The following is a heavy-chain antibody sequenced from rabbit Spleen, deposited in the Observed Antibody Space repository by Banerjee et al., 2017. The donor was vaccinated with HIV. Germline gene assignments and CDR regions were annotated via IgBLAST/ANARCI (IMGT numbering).Heavy chain of an antibody. D-gene: IGHD7-1*01. CDR3: ARSGGASAGYPLNL. CDR1: GFDLSNYYY. V-gene: IGHV1S40*01. Sequence: QTLEESGGDLVKPGASLTLTCTASGFDLSNYYYIYWVRQAPGKGLEWIGCIYTGGSGGIYYASWARGRLTISKTSSTTVTLQMTSLTAADTATYFCARSGGASAGYPLNLWGPGTLVTVS. CDR2: IYTGGSGGI. J-gene: IGHJ4*01.